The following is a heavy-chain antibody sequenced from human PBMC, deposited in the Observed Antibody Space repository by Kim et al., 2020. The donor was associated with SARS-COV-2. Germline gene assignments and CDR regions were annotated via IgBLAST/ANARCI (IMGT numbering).Heavy chain of an antibody. Sequence: ASVKVSCKASGYTFTSYYMHWVRQAPGQGLEWMGIINPSGGSTSYAQKFQGRVTMTRDTSTSTVYMELSSLSSEDTAVYYCARAPEYDFWSGYYFGTEVRTDAFDIGGQGTMVTVSS. V-gene: IGHV1-46*01. CDR3: ARAPEYDFWSGYYFGTEVRTDAFDI. J-gene: IGHJ3*02. CDR1: GYTFTSYY. D-gene: IGHD3-3*01. CDR2: INPSGGST.